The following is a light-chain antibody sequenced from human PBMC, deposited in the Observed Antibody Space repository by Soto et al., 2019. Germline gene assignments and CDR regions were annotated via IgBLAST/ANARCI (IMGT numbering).Light chain of an antibody. CDR1: QSISRY. Sequence: IVLTQSPGTLSLSPGERTTLSCRPSQSISRYLAWYQQKPGQGPRLLIYGASSRATGTPDRFSGSESGTDFTLTINVLEPEDFALYYCQQYGSSPPTFGQGTKVEIK. CDR2: GAS. J-gene: IGKJ1*01. V-gene: IGKV3-20*01. CDR3: QQYGSSPPT.